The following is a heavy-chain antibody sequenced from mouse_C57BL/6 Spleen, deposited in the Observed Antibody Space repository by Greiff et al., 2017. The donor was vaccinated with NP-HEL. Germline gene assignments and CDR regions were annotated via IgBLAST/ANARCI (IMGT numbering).Heavy chain of an antibody. CDR1: GYSFTGYY. CDR2: INPSTGGT. J-gene: IGHJ1*03. Sequence: EVQLQQSGPELVKPGASVKISCKASGYSFTGYYMNWVKQSPEKSLEWIGEINPSTGGTTYNQKFKAKATLTVDKSSSTAYMQLKSLTSEDSAVYYCASMREDYGSSYNWYFDVWGTGTTVTVSS. V-gene: IGHV1-42*01. CDR3: ASMREDYGSSYNWYFDV. D-gene: IGHD1-1*01.